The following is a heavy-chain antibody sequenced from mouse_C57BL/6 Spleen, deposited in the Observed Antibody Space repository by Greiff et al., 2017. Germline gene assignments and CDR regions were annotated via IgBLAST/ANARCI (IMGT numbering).Heavy chain of an antibody. Sequence: DVHLVESGGDLVKPGGSLKLSCAASGFTFSSYGMSWVRQTPDKRLEWVATISSGGSYTYYPDSVKGRFTISRDNAKNTLYLQMSSLKSEDTAMYYCARHRITTVVGRGFAYWGQGTLVTVSA. D-gene: IGHD1-1*01. CDR3: ARHRITTVVGRGFAY. CDR1: GFTFSSYG. CDR2: ISSGGSYT. V-gene: IGHV5-6*01. J-gene: IGHJ3*01.